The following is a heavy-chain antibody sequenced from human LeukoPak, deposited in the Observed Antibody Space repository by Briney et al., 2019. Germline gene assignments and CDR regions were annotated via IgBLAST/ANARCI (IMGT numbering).Heavy chain of an antibody. J-gene: IGHJ6*04. CDR2: IYQDGSMK. D-gene: IGHD2-2*01. Sequence: PGGSLRLSCATSGFTFSTSWMSWVRQTPAKGLEWVTNIYQDGSMKHYVDSVRGRFTVSRDNAKNSLYLQMSSLRAEDTAIYYCARGSTSFDVWGKGTTVTVSS. CDR3: ARGSTSFDV. CDR1: GFTFSTSW. V-gene: IGHV3-7*01.